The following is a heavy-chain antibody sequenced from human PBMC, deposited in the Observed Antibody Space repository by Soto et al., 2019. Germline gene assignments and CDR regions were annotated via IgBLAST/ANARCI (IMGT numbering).Heavy chain of an antibody. CDR1: GFTVSGNY. Sequence: ESGGGLVQPGGSLRLSCAASGFTVSGNYMSWVRQAPGKGLEWVSILYSGGNTYYADSVRGRFTISRHNSENTLYLQMISLRPDDTAVYYCTRAAWGLWFGYMDVWGKGTTVTVSS. V-gene: IGHV3-53*04. D-gene: IGHD3-10*01. J-gene: IGHJ6*03. CDR3: TRAAWGLWFGYMDV. CDR2: LYSGGNT.